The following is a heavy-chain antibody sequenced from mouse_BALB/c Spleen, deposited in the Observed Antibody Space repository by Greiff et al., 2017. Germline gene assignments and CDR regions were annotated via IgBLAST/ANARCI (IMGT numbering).Heavy chain of an antibody. CDR1: GFTFSSYT. CDR3: ARHEDRYGNYWYFDV. D-gene: IGHD2-14*01. CDR2: ISNGGGST. J-gene: IGHJ1*01. Sequence: EVKVVESGGGLVQPGGSLKLSCAASGFTFSSYTMSWVRQTPEKRLEWVAYISNGGGSTYYPDTVKGRFTISRDNAKNTLYLQMSSLKSEDTAMYYCARHEDRYGNYWYFDVWGAGTTVTVSS. V-gene: IGHV5-12-2*01.